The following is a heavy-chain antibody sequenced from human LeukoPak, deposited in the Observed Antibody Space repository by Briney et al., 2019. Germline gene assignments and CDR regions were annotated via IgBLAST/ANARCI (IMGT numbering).Heavy chain of an antibody. CDR1: GFTFSSYA. J-gene: IGHJ4*02. Sequence: GGSLRLSCAASGFTFSSYAMHWVRQAPGKGLEWVAVISYDGSNKYYADSVKGRFTISRDNSKNTLYLQMNSLRAEDTAVYYCARERYDSSGYYPSAWGQGTLVTVSS. CDR2: ISYDGSNK. CDR3: ARERYDSSGYYPSA. D-gene: IGHD3-22*01. V-gene: IGHV3-30-3*01.